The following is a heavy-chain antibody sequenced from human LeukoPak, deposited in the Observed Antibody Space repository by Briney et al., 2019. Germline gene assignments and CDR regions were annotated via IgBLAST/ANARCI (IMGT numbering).Heavy chain of an antibody. J-gene: IGHJ4*02. Sequence: GGSLRLSCAASGFTFSSYGMHWVRQAPGKGLEWVAVISYDGSNKYYADSVKGRFTSSRDNSKNTLYLQMNSLRAEDTAVYYCAKDRGSEHIVVVTAIGFLDYWGQGTLVTVSS. CDR3: AKDRGSEHIVVVTAIGFLDY. CDR2: ISYDGSNK. D-gene: IGHD2-21*02. V-gene: IGHV3-30*18. CDR1: GFTFSSYG.